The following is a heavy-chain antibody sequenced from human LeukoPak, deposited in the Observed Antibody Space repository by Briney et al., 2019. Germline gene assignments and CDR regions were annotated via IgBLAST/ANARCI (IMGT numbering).Heavy chain of an antibody. J-gene: IGHJ6*03. D-gene: IGHD6-13*01. CDR1: GYTFTGYY. CDR3: AGDRQQLVFYYYYMDV. CDR2: INPNSGGT. Sequence: ASVKVSCKASGYTFTGYYMHWVRQAPGQGLEWMGRINPNSGGTNYAQKFQGRVTMTRDTSISTAYMGLSRLRSDDTAVYYCAGDRQQLVFYYYYMDVWGKGTTVTVSS. V-gene: IGHV1-2*06.